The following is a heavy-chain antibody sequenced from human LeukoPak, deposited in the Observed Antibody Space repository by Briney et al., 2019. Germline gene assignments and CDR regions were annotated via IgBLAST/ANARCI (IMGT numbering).Heavy chain of an antibody. CDR1: GYTFTSYY. V-gene: IGHV1-46*01. D-gene: IGHD3-9*01. J-gene: IGHJ4*02. Sequence: ASVKVSCKTSGYTFTSYYMHWVRQAPGQGLEWMGIINPSGGSTRYAQKFQGRVTMTRDTSTSTVYMELRSLRSEDTAVYYCARSHYDMAVGPLYYFDSWGQGTLVTVSS. CDR2: INPSGGST. CDR3: ARSHYDMAVGPLYYFDS.